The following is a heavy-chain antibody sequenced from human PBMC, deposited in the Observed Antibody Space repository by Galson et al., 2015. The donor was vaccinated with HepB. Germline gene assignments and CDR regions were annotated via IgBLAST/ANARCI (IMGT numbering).Heavy chain of an antibody. CDR3: ARGAAVATNWFGP. CDR2: INPNSGDT. V-gene: IGHV1-2*02. J-gene: IGHJ5*02. D-gene: IGHD6-13*01. Sequence: SVKVSCKASGYTFIGHHMHWVRQAPGQGLEWMGWINPNSGDTKYAQKFEGRVTMTRDTSISTAHMELSSLRSDDTAVYYCARGAAVATNWFGPWGQGTLVTVSS. CDR1: GYTFIGHH.